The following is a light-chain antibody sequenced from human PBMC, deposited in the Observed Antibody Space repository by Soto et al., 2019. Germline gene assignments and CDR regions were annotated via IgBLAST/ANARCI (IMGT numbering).Light chain of an antibody. CDR1: SRDVGSYDY. Sequence: QSALPQPRSVSGSPGQSVTISCTGTSRDVGSYDYVSWYQHHPGTGPKLRIYDVTKRPSGVPDRFSGSASGNTASLTISGLQAEDEADYYCCLFAGGYPLEFGGGTKLPVL. CDR2: DVT. CDR3: CLFAGGYPLE. J-gene: IGLJ2*01. V-gene: IGLV2-11*01.